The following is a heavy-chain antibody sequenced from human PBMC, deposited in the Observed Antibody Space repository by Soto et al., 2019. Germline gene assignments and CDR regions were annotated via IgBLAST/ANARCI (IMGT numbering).Heavy chain of an antibody. CDR1: GGSISSYY. V-gene: IGHV4-59*01. CDR3: ARVVTTTMTRISANGFVP. CDR2: IYYSGST. J-gene: IGHJ5*02. Sequence: NPSETLSLTCTVSGGSISSYYWSWIRQPPGKGLEWIGYIYYSGSTNYNPSLKSRVTISVDTSKNQFSLKLSSVTAADTAVYYCARVVTTTMTRISANGFVPRGPGILVTVFS. D-gene: IGHD4-17*01.